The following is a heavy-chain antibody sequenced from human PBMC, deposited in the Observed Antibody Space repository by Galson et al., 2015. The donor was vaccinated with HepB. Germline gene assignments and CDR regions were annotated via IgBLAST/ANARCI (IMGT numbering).Heavy chain of an antibody. V-gene: IGHV1-69*13. D-gene: IGHD1-26*01. J-gene: IGHJ5*02. CDR1: GGTFSSYA. CDR2: IIPIFGTA. CDR3: ARSKVGATTGEFDP. Sequence: SVKVSCKASGGTFSSYAISWVRQAPGQGLEWMGGIIPIFGTANYAQKFQGRVTITADESTSTAYMELSSLRSEDTAVYYCARSKVGATTGEFDPWGQGTLVTVSS.